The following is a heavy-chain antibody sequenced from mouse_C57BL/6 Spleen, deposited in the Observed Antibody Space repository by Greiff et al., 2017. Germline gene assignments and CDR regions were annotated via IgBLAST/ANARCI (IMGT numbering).Heavy chain of an antibody. V-gene: IGHV5-4*01. J-gene: IGHJ4*01. CDR2: ISDGGSYT. D-gene: IGHD1-1*01. CDR1: GFTFSSYA. CDR3: ARDRGTTVVAPYAMDD. Sequence: EVMLVESGGGLVKPGGSLKLSCAASGFTFSSYAMSWVRQTPEKRLEWVATISDGGSYTYYPDNVKGRFTISRDNAKNNLYLQRSHLKSEDTAMYYGARDRGTTVVAPYAMDDWGQGTSVTVSS.